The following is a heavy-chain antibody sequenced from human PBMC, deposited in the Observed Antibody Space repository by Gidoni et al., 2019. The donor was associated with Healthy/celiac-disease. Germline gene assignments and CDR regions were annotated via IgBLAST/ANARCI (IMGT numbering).Heavy chain of an antibody. Sequence: QVQLVQSGAEVKKPGASVKVSCKASGYTFTGYYMHWVRQAPGQGLEWMGWINPNSGGTNYAQKFQGWVTMTRDTSISTAYMELSRLRSDDTAVYYCARDHPVNSGYYIYGYYGMDVWGQGTTVTVSS. CDR3: ARDHPVNSGYYIYGYYGMDV. CDR2: INPNSGGT. CDR1: GYTFTGYY. V-gene: IGHV1-2*04. D-gene: IGHD3-22*01. J-gene: IGHJ6*02.